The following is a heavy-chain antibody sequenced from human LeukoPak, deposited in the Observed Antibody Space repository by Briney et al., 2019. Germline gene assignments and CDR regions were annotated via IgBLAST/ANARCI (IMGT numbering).Heavy chain of an antibody. V-gene: IGHV4-59*12. CDR3: ARGGTGYYDILTTPPGQYYFDY. Sequence: SETLSLTCTVSGGSISSDYWSWIRQPPGKGLEWIGNIYYSGSTNYNPSLKSRVTISVDTSKNQFSLKLSSVTAADTAVYYCARGGTGYYDILTTPPGQYYFDYWGQGTLVTVSS. CDR2: IYYSGST. J-gene: IGHJ4*02. CDR1: GGSISSDY. D-gene: IGHD3-9*01.